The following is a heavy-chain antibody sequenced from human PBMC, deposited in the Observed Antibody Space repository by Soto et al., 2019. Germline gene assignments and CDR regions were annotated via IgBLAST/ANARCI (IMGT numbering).Heavy chain of an antibody. D-gene: IGHD3-16*01. V-gene: IGHV3-30*18. CDR3: ANGGLRDHYYYMDA. CDR1: GFTLSTYG. CDR2: ISYDGSIK. J-gene: IGHJ6*03. Sequence: GGSLRLSCAASGFTLSTYGMHWVRLAPGKGLEWVAVISYDGSIKYYADSVKGRFTISRDNSKNTLYLQMNSLRAEDTAVYYCANGGLRDHYYYMDAWGEGTTVTVSS.